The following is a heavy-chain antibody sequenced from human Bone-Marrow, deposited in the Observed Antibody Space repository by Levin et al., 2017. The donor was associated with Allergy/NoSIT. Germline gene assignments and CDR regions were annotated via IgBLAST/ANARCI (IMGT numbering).Heavy chain of an antibody. CDR1: GFIFDDHA. CDR2: ISWNSGYI. Sequence: GGSLRLSCAASGFIFDDHAMHWVRQAPGKGLEWVSGISWNSGYIGYADSVKGRFTISRDNAKNSLYLQMNSLRTEDTALYYCAKGDEYQVLLRGAFDIWGQGTMVTVSS. J-gene: IGHJ3*02. D-gene: IGHD2-2*01. V-gene: IGHV3-9*01. CDR3: AKGDEYQVLLRGAFDI.